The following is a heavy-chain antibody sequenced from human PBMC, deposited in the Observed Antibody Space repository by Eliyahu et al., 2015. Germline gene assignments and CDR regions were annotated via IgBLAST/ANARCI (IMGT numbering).Heavy chain of an antibody. V-gene: IGHV1-2*02. CDR1: GYTXTDYY. CDR3: ARDGLWSNNWFDP. Sequence: QVQLVQSGAEVKKPGASVKVXCXASGYTXTDYYVPWVRQAPGQGLEWMGWINPRSGDTNYAQKFQGRVTMTRDTSITTAYMELSRLRSDDSAIYYCARDGLWSNNWFDPWGQGTLVTVSS. D-gene: IGHD3-3*01. J-gene: IGHJ5*02. CDR2: INPRSGDT.